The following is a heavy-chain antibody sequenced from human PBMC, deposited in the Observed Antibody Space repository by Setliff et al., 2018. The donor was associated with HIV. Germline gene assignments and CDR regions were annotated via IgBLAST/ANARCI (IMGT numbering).Heavy chain of an antibody. CDR3: VRGPIHGGFDF. D-gene: IGHD3-16*01. Sequence: PGGSLRLSCVASGLTFTSYWMHWVRQVPGKGPVWVSCISNDETTTNYADSVKGRFTVSRDNAKNTVYLQMNSLRAEDTAVYYCVRGPIHGGFDFWGQGALVTVSS. CDR1: GLTFTSYW. CDR2: ISNDETTT. V-gene: IGHV3-74*01. J-gene: IGHJ4*02.